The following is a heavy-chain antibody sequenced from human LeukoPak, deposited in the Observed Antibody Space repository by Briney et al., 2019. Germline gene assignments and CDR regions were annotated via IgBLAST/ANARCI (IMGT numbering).Heavy chain of an antibody. CDR1: GFTVSSNY. J-gene: IGHJ4*02. V-gene: IGHV3-53*01. Sequence: GRSLRLSCAASGFTVSSNYMSWVRQAPGKGLEWVSVIYSGGSTYYADSVEGRFIISRDNSKNTLYLQMNSLRAEDTAVYYCATPGGRDGDYYDYWGQGTLVTVSS. CDR3: ATPGGRDGDYYDY. CDR2: IYSGGST. D-gene: IGHD4-17*01.